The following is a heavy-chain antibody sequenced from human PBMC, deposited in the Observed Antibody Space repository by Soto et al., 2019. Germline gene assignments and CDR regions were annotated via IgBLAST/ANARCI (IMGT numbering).Heavy chain of an antibody. Sequence: ASVKVSCKASGYTFTGYYMHWVRQAPGQGLEWMGWINPHSGGTNYAQKLQGWVTMTRDTSISTAYMELSRLRSDDTAVYYCARERYCSGGSCYFYWFGPWGQGTLVTVSS. D-gene: IGHD2-15*01. CDR3: ARERYCSGGSCYFYWFGP. CDR2: INPHSGGT. J-gene: IGHJ5*02. CDR1: GYTFTGYY. V-gene: IGHV1-2*04.